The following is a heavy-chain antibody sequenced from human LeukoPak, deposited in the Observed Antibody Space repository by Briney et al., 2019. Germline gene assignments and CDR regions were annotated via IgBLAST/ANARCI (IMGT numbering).Heavy chain of an antibody. CDR3: TTSWGIAAAGMGFDY. D-gene: IGHD6-13*01. CDR1: GFTFSNAW. J-gene: IGHJ4*02. CDR2: IKSKTDGVTT. V-gene: IGHV3-15*01. Sequence: GGSLRLXCAASGFTFSNAWMSWVRQAPGKGLEWVGRIKSKTDGVTTDYAAPVKGRFTISRDDSKNTLYLQMNSLKTEDTAVYYCTTSWGIAAAGMGFDYWGQGTLVTVSS.